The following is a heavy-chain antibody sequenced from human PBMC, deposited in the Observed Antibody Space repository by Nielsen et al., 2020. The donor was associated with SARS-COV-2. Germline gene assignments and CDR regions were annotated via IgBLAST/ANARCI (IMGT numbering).Heavy chain of an antibody. CDR2: INPSGGST. J-gene: IGHJ4*02. CDR1: GYTFTSYY. D-gene: IGHD1-26*01. V-gene: IGHV1-46*01. CDR3: ARVSQWELQVY. Sequence: ASVKVSCKASGYTFTSYYMHWVRQAPGQGLEWMGIINPSGGSTSYAQKFQGRVTITADESTSTAYMELSSLRSEDTAVYYCARVSQWELQVYWGQGTLVTVSS.